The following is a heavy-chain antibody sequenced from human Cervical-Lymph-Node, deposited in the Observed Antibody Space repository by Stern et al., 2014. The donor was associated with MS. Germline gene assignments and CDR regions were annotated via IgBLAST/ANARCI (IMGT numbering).Heavy chain of an antibody. D-gene: IGHD6-13*01. CDR2: IIHIFGTA. CDR1: GGTFSSYA. Sequence: VQLVESGAEVKKPGSSVQVSCKASGGTFSSYAITWVRQAPGQGIEWMGVIIHIFGTANYAKKFQGRVTITQDKDKSTAYMETSSLRSEDAAVYYCTRPSEGEQQLHYYAMDVWGQGTTVTVSS. J-gene: IGHJ6*02. V-gene: IGHV1-69*06. CDR3: TRPSEGEQQLHYYAMDV.